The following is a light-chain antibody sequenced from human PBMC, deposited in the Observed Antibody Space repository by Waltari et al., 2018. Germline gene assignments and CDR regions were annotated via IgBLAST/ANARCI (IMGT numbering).Light chain of an antibody. CDR3: QQYYTAPYT. CDR1: HSILYSSNHKNY. Sequence: DIVMTQSPDSLTVSLGERATIHCKSSHSILYSSNHKNYLAWYQQKPGQPPNLLIYWSSTRESGVPDRFSGSGSGTDFTLTISSLQAEDVAVYYCQQYYTAPYTFGQGTKLEIK. J-gene: IGKJ2*01. CDR2: WSS. V-gene: IGKV4-1*01.